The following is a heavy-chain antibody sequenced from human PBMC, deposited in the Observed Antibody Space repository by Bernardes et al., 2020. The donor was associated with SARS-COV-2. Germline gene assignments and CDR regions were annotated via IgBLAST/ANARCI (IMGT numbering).Heavy chain of an antibody. Sequence: GGSLRLSCAASGFTFSSYSMNWVRQAPGKGLEWVSSISSSSSYIYYADSVKGRFTISRDNAKNSLYLQMNSLRAEDTAVYYCARDRMTCSSTSCLVVDAFDIWGQGTMVTVSS. J-gene: IGHJ3*02. CDR2: ISSSSSYI. CDR1: GFTFSSYS. CDR3: ARDRMTCSSTSCLVVDAFDI. D-gene: IGHD2-2*01. V-gene: IGHV3-21*01.